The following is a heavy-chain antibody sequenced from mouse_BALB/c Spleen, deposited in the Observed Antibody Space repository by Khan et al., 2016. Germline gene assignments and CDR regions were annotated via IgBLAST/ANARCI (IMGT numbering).Heavy chain of an antibody. CDR1: DYTFSSYW. J-gene: IGHJ2*01. Sequence: QVRLQQSGAELMKPGASVKISCKATDYTFSSYWIEWVKQRPGHGLEWIGEILPGSDSTNYDEKFKGTATFTADTSSNTAYMQLSSLTSEDSAVDYCARSRLYFDYWGQGTTLTVSS. CDR3: ARSRLYFDY. D-gene: IGHD3-2*02. V-gene: IGHV1-9*01. CDR2: ILPGSDST.